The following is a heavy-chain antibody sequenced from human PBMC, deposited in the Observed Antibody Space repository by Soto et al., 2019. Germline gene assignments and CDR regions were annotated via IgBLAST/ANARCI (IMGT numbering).Heavy chain of an antibody. CDR1: GFTFSSYW. Sequence: EVQLVESGGGLVQPGGSLRLSCAASGFTFSSYWMHWVRQAPGKGLVWVSRINSDGSSTSYADSVKGRFTISRDNAKNTLYLQMNSLRAEDTAVYYCARQPRDSLLKAGFDYWGQGTLVTVSS. CDR2: INSDGSST. D-gene: IGHD3-16*01. J-gene: IGHJ4*02. CDR3: ARQPRDSLLKAGFDY. V-gene: IGHV3-74*01.